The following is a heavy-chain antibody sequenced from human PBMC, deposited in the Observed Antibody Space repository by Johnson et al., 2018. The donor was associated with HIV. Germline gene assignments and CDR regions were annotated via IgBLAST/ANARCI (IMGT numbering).Heavy chain of an antibody. CDR2: IRQEGSEN. J-gene: IGHJ3*02. D-gene: IGHD6-13*01. V-gene: IGHV3-7*05. Sequence: VQLVESGGGLVQPGGSLRLSCAASGFTFSAYWMTWFRQAPGKGLEWVARIRQEGSENYYVDSVKGRFTISRDNAKNSLYLQMNSLRAEDTAVYYCASSNVVGYSNYPDAFDIWGQGTMVTVSS. CDR3: ASSNVVGYSNYPDAFDI. CDR1: GFTFSAYW.